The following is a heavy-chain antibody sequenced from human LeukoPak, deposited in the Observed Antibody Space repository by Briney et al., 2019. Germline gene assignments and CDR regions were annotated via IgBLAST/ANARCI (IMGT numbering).Heavy chain of an antibody. CDR3: ARDGNSGYNSDYYYGMDV. D-gene: IGHD5-12*01. V-gene: IGHV3-30*04. CDR2: ISYDGTNK. CDR1: GFTFSSFA. J-gene: IGHJ6*04. Sequence: GGSLRLSCAASGFTFSSFAMHWVRQAPGKGLEWVAVISYDGTNKYNADSVKGRFTISRDNPKNTLYLQMNGLRAEDTAEYYCARDGNSGYNSDYYYGMDVWGKGTTVTVSS.